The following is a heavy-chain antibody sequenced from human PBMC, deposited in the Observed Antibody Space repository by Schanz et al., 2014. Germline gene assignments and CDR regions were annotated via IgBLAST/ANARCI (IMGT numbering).Heavy chain of an antibody. D-gene: IGHD1-26*01. V-gene: IGHV4-59*01. CDR2: ISYSGST. J-gene: IGHJ4*02. Sequence: QVKLQESGPGLVKPSETLSLTCNVSGGSISSSFWSWIRQPPGKGLEWIGCISYSGSTNYSPSLKSRVTISLDTSNTQISLKLRSVSAADTAVYYCARGKSGTYCTFDLWGPGTQGTVSS. CDR3: ARGKSGTYCTFDL. CDR1: GGSISSSF.